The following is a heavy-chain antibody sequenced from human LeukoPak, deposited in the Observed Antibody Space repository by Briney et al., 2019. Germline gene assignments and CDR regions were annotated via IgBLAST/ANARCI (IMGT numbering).Heavy chain of an antibody. V-gene: IGHV1-46*01. J-gene: IGHJ4*02. CDR3: ARGTLVAAYLDY. CDR2: IDPSGGST. Sequence: ASVKVSCKASGYTFTGYYMHWVRQAPGQGLEWMGIIDPSGGSTSYAQKFQGRVTMTRDTSTSTVYMELSSLRSEDTAVYYCARGTLVAAYLDYWGQGTLVTVSS. CDR1: GYTFTGYY. D-gene: IGHD6-13*01.